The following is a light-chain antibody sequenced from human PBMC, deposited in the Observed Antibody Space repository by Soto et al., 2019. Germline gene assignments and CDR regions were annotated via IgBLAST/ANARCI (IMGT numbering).Light chain of an antibody. Sequence: EVVLTQSPATLSLSPGERATLSCRASQNVRTFLDWYQQKPGQAPRLLIYGASNRATGIPARFSGSGSGTDFTLTISSLEPEDFAVYYCQQYGSSPQWTFGQGTKVDI. CDR2: GAS. V-gene: IGKV3-11*01. CDR3: QQYGSSPQWT. J-gene: IGKJ1*01. CDR1: QNVRTF.